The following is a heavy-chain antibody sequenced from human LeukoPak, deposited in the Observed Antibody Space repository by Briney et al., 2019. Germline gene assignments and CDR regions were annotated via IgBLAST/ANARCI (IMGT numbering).Heavy chain of an antibody. J-gene: IGHJ4*02. CDR3: ARAWRNYYGSGRRGRSDDY. CDR1: GGSFSGYY. D-gene: IGHD3-10*01. CDR2: INHSGST. Sequence: PSETLSLTCAVYGGSFSGYYWSWIRQPPGKGLEWIGEINHSGSTNYNPSLKSRVTISVDTSKNQFSLKLSSVTAADTAVYYCARAWRNYYGSGRRGRSDDYWGQGTLVTVSS. V-gene: IGHV4-34*01.